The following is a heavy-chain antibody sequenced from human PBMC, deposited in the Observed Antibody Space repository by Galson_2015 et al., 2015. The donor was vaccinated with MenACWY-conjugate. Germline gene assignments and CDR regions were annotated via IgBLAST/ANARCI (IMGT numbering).Heavy chain of an antibody. Sequence: SVKVSCKASGYTFTSYYMHWVRQAPGQGLEWMGIINPSGGSTSYAQKFKGRVTMTRDTSTSTVYMELSSLRSEDTAVYYCAREMTDTAMFSPYYYYGIDVSRQGTPVTVSS. CDR1: GYTFTSYY. CDR3: AREMTDTAMFSPYYYYGIDV. V-gene: IGHV1-46*01. CDR2: INPSGGST. D-gene: IGHD5-18*01. J-gene: IGHJ6*02.